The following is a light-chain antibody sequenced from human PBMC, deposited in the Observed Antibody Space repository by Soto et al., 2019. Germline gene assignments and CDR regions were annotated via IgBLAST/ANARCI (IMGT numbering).Light chain of an antibody. V-gene: IGKV1-39*01. CDR1: QSIGSY. J-gene: IGKJ1*01. CDR2: AAS. CDR3: QESYTTPVT. Sequence: DIQMTQSPSSLSASVGDRVTITCRASQSIGSYLNWYLQKPGKAPKLLVYAASNLQSGVPPRFSGSGSGTDFTLTICSLQPEDFATYYCQESYTTPVTFGQGTKLEIK.